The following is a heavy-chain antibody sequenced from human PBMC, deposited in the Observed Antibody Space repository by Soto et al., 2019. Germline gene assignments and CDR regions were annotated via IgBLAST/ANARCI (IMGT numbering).Heavy chain of an antibody. J-gene: IGHJ4*02. D-gene: IGHD6-19*01. CDR3: ARGTAEAGYYVEY. CDR1: GFTFSRYW. CDR2: VKQDGSEK. V-gene: IGHV3-7*01. Sequence: EVQLVESGGGLVQPGGSLRLSCAASGFTFSRYWMSWVRQAPGKGLEWVANVKQDGSEKYYVDSMKGRFTITRHNTKNSLFLQMNSLKPEDTSVYYCARGTAEAGYYVEYWGQGTVVTVSS.